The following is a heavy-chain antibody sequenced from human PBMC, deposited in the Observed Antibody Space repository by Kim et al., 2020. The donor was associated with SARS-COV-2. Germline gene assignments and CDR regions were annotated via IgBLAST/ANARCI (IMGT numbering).Heavy chain of an antibody. D-gene: IGHD3-10*01. CDR2: IYYSGST. CDR1: GGSISSSSYY. V-gene: IGHV4-39*07. Sequence: SETLSLTCTVSGGSISSSSYYWGWIRQPPGKGLEWIGSIYYSGSTYYNPSLKSRVTISVDTSKNQFSLKLSSVTAADTAVYYCARGHRFGELLPALDYWGQGTLVTVSS. CDR3: ARGHRFGELLPALDY. J-gene: IGHJ4*02.